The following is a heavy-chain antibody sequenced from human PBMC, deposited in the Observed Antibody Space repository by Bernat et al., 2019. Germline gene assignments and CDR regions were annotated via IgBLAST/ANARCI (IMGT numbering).Heavy chain of an antibody. CDR3: AKFRDSGSGGQ. CDR1: GGSIRSYY. D-gene: IGHD5-12*01. CDR2: IYGGST. J-gene: IGHJ4*02. V-gene: IGHV4-39*01. Sequence: QVQLQESGPGLVKPSETLSLSCTVSGGSIRSYYWGWIRQPPGKGLEWIGSIYGGSTYYNPSLKSRVTISEDTSKNQFSLKLSSVTAADTAVYYCAKFRDSGSGGQWGQGTLVTVSS.